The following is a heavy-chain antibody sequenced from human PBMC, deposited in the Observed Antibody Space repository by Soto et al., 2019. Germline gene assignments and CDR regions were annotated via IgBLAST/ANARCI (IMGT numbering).Heavy chain of an antibody. V-gene: IGHV1-69*01. CDR1: GATFSSYA. Sequence: QVQLVQSGAEVKKPGSSVKVSCKASGATFSSYAISWVRQAPGQGLEWMGGIIPIFGTANYAQKFQGRVTITADESTSTAYMELSSLRSEDTAVYYCARDFYYYDSSGLDYWGQGTLVTVSS. D-gene: IGHD3-22*01. CDR2: IIPIFGTA. J-gene: IGHJ4*02. CDR3: ARDFYYYDSSGLDY.